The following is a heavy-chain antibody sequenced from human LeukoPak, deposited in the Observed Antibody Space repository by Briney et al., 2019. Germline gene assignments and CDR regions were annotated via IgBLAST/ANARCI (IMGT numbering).Heavy chain of an antibody. CDR1: GDSMRTYY. D-gene: IGHD6-13*01. CDR2: IYSSGTT. Sequence: TASEILSLTCTVSGDSMRTYYWSWIRQPAGKGLEWIGRIYSSGTTNYNPSLKSRVTMSVDKSKNQFSLKLSSVTAADTAVYYCARDSRSWFLGYWGQGSLVTVSS. CDR3: ARDSRSWFLGY. V-gene: IGHV4-4*07. J-gene: IGHJ1*01.